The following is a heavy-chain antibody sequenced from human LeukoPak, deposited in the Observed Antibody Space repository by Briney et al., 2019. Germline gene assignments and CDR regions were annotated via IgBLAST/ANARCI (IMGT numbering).Heavy chain of an antibody. Sequence: SETLSLTCTVSRGSISTYYWSWIRQPPGKRLEWIGSFYDNGNTNHKYDSGSTDYNPSLKSRVTISVDTSKNQFSLRLTSVTAADTAVYYCATEKTYYDSSGNYYGGVFDHWGQGNLVTVSS. J-gene: IGHJ4*02. CDR2: FYDNGNTNHKYDSGST. V-gene: IGHV4-59*01. D-gene: IGHD3-22*01. CDR1: RGSISTYY. CDR3: ATEKTYYDSSGNYYGGVFDH.